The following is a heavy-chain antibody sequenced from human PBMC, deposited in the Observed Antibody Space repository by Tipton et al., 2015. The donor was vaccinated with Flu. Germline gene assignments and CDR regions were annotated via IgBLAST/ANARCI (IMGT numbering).Heavy chain of an antibody. J-gene: IGHJ6*02. D-gene: IGHD3-16*01. CDR1: GGSFSGYY. CDR2: INHSGST. V-gene: IGHV4-34*01. CDR3: AGDLGAGYGMDV. Sequence: TLSLTCAVYGGSFSGYYWSWIRQPPGKGLEWIGEINHSGSTNYNPSLKSRVTISVDTSKNQFSLKLSSVTAADTAVYYCAGDLGAGYGMDVWGQGTTVTVSS.